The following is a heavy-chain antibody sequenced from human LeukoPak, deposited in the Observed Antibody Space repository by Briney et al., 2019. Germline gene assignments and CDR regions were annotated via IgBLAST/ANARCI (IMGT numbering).Heavy chain of an antibody. Sequence: ASVKVSCKASGYTFTGYYMHWVRQAPGQGLEWMGWINPNSGGTNYAQKFQGRVTMTRDTSISTAYMELSRLRSDDTAVYYCARPLYCSSTSCQYYFDYWGQGTLVTVSS. J-gene: IGHJ4*02. CDR3: ARPLYCSSTSCQYYFDY. D-gene: IGHD2-2*01. V-gene: IGHV1-2*02. CDR1: GYTFTGYY. CDR2: INPNSGGT.